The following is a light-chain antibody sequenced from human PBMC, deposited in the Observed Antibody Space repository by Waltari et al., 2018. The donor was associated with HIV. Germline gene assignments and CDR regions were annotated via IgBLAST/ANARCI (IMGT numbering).Light chain of an antibody. CDR2: YVS. J-gene: IGLJ2*01. CDR3: SSYTSSSVV. Sequence: QSALTQPASVSGSPGQSITISCTGTSSDVGGYNYVSWYQQHPGKAPKLMIYYVSNRPSGVSKRFYGSKAGNTASLTISGLQAEDEADYYCSSYTSSSVVFGGGTKLTVL. CDR1: SSDVGGYNY. V-gene: IGLV2-14*03.